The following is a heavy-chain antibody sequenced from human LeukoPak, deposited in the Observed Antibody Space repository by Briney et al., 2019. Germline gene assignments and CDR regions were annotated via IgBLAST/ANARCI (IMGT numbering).Heavy chain of an antibody. CDR2: ITAGGGST. CDR1: GFTFSTYA. J-gene: IGHJ3*02. V-gene: IGHV3-23*01. D-gene: IGHD4-17*01. CDR3: AKDPNGDYIGAFDM. Sequence: GGSLRLSCAASGFTFSTYAMTWVRQAPGKGLEWVPSITAGGGSTYYADSVKGRFSMSRDNSKNTLYLQMNSLRAGDTAVYYCAKDPNGDYIGAFDMWGQGTMVIVSS.